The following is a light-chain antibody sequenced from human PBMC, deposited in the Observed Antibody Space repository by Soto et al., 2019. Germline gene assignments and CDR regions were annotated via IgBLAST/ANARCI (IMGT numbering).Light chain of an antibody. V-gene: IGKV3-20*01. J-gene: IGKJ2*01. CDR3: QQYGTSPYT. Sequence: EIVLTQSPDTLSLSPGESATLSCRASQNISNSYLAWYQQKPGQAPRLLIYGASSRATGIPDRFSGSGSGTDFTLTISRLEAEGFAVYYCQQYGTSPYTFGQGTKLEIK. CDR1: QNISNSY. CDR2: GAS.